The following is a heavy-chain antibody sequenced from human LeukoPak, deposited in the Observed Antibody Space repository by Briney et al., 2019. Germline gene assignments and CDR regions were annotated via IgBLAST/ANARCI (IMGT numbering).Heavy chain of an antibody. Sequence: GGSLRLSCAASGFTFSAYCMRWVRQAPGKGLEWVSFIHYNGGNEYNADSVKGRFTISRDNSKNTLYLQMNSLRPEDPAVFYCAARLPISTGTYSCFDPWGPGTLVTVSS. CDR2: IHYNGGNE. V-gene: IGHV3-30*02. D-gene: IGHD1-14*01. CDR3: AARLPISTGTYSCFDP. CDR1: GFTFSAYC. J-gene: IGHJ5*02.